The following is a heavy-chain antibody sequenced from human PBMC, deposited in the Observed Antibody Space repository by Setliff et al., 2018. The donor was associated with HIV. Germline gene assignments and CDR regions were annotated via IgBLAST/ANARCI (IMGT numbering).Heavy chain of an antibody. J-gene: IGHJ6*03. CDR3: ARVNGIELSVHYYFMDV. CDR1: ADSLDGYH. Sequence: SETLSLTCTVSADSLDGYHWAWIRQPAGKGLEWIGRIQISGSTDSNPSLMSRVTMSLDASKNQFSLRLISVTPADTGVYYCARVNGIELSVHYYFMDVWGKGTTVTVSS. D-gene: IGHD1-7*01. CDR2: IQISGST. V-gene: IGHV4-4*07.